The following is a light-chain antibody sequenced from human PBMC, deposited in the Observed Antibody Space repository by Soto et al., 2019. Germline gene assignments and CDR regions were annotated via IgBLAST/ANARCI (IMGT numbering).Light chain of an antibody. J-gene: IGKJ5*01. Sequence: EIVMTQSPATLSVSPGERATLSCRASQSVRSKLAWYQQRPGQAPTLLIYEASTRATGIPARFSGSGSGTEFTLTISGLQSEDFAVYYCQQYNNWPPITFGQGTRLEIK. CDR3: QQYNNWPPIT. CDR2: EAS. CDR1: QSVRSK. V-gene: IGKV3-15*01.